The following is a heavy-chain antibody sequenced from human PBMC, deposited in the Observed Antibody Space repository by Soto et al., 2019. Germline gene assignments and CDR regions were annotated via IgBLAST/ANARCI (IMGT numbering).Heavy chain of an antibody. V-gene: IGHV1-2*02. CDR3: ARDLAKGGGSAGFDY. CDR2: IDPKSGGT. Sequence: VASVKVSCKASGHTFTVYYMHWVRQAPGQGLEWMGWIDPKSGGTMYPQKFQGRVTMTWDTSISTAYMALTRLRSDDTAVYYCARDLAKGGGSAGFDYWGQGTLVTVSS. CDR1: GHTFTVYY. J-gene: IGHJ4*02. D-gene: IGHD1-26*01.